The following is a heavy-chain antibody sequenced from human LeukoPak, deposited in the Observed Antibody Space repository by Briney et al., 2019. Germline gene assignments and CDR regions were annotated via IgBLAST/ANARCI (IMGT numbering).Heavy chain of an antibody. CDR1: GYTFTGYY. CDR3: ASGTGDDYRPPLYYYYYGMDV. Sequence: ASVKVSCKASGYTFTGYYMHWVRQAPGQGLEWMGWINPNSGGTNYAQKFQGRVTMTRDTSISTAYMELSSLRSEDTAVYYCASGTGDDYRPPLYYYYYGMDVWGQGTTVTVSS. V-gene: IGHV1-2*02. D-gene: IGHD5-24*01. J-gene: IGHJ6*02. CDR2: INPNSGGT.